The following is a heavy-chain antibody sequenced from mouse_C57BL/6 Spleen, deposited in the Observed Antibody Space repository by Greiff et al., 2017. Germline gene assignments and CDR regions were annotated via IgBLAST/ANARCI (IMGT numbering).Heavy chain of an antibody. Sequence: QVQLQQSGAELVRPGASVTLSCKASGYTFTDYEMHWVKQTPVHGLEWIGAIDPETGGTAYNQKFKGKAILTADKSSSTAYMELRSLTSEDSAVYYCTRLGYYGSALAYWGQGTLVTVSA. CDR2: IDPETGGT. V-gene: IGHV1-15*01. J-gene: IGHJ3*01. CDR1: GYTFTDYE. CDR3: TRLGYYGSALAY. D-gene: IGHD1-1*01.